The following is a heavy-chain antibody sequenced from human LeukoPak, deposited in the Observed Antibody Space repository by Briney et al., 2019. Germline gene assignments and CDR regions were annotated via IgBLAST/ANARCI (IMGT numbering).Heavy chain of an antibody. D-gene: IGHD6-13*01. CDR2: FDPEDGET. J-gene: IGHJ5*02. CDR1: GYTLTELS. V-gene: IGHV1-24*01. Sequence: GASVKVSCKVSGYTLTELSMHWVRQAPGKGLEWMGGFDPEDGETIYAQKFQGRVTMTEDTPTDTAYMELSSLRSEDTAVYYCARDRRIAAAGPPLDNWFDPWGQGTLVTVSS. CDR3: ARDRRIAAAGPPLDNWFDP.